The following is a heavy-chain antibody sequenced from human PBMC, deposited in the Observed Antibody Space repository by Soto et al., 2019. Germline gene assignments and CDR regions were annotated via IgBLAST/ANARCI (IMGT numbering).Heavy chain of an antibody. D-gene: IGHD3-16*01. Sequence: ASVKVSCKASGYTFTSYGVSWVRQAPGQGLEWMGWISAFNGQTNYIQKVQGRVTLTTEASTSTAYMELRSLRSDDTAVYYCARGGDYYYGLDVWGQGTTVTVSS. J-gene: IGHJ6*02. CDR1: GYTFTSYG. CDR2: ISAFNGQT. V-gene: IGHV1-18*01. CDR3: ARGGDYYYGLDV.